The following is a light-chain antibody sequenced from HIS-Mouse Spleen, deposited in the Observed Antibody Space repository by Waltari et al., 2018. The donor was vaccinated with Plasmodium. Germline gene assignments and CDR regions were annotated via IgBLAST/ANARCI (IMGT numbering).Light chain of an antibody. J-gene: IGLJ3*02. Sequence: SYELTQPPSVSVSPGQTARLPCSGDALPKKSASWYQQKSGQAPVLVIYEDSKRPSGIPERFSGSSSGTMATLTISGAQVEDEADYYCYSTDSSGNHRVFGGGTKLTVL. CDR1: ALPKKS. V-gene: IGLV3-10*01. CDR2: EDS. CDR3: YSTDSSGNHRV.